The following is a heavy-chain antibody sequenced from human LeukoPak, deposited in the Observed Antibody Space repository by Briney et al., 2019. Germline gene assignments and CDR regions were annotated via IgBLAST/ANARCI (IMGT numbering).Heavy chain of an antibody. D-gene: IGHD2-15*01. J-gene: IGHJ4*02. CDR1: GGSFSGYY. V-gene: IGHV4-34*01. CDR3: ARRLLGYLPRAVFDY. Sequence: SETLSLTCAVYGGSFSGYYWSWIRQPPGKGLEWIGEINHSGSTNYNPSLKSRVTISVDTSKNQFSLKLSSVTAADTAVYYCARRLLGYLPRAVFDYWGQGTLVTVSS. CDR2: INHSGST.